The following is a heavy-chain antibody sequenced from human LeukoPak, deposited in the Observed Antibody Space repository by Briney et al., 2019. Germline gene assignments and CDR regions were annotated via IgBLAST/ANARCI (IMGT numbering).Heavy chain of an antibody. D-gene: IGHD2-2*01. V-gene: IGHV1-69*05. J-gene: IGHJ4*02. CDR2: IIPIFGTA. Sequence: SVKVSCKASGGTFSSHAISWVRQAPGQGLEWMGGIIPIFGTANYAQKFQGRVTITTDESTSTAYMELSSLRSEDTAVYYCARNVPAAPYYFDYWGQGTLVTVSS. CDR3: ARNVPAAPYYFDY. CDR1: GGTFSSHA.